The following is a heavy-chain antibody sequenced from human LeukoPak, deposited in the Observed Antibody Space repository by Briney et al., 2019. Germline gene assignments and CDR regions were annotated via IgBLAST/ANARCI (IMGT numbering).Heavy chain of an antibody. J-gene: IGHJ4*02. Sequence: GGSLRLSCAASGFTFSSYGMHWVRQAPGKGLEWVAVISYDGSNKYYAGSVKGRFTISRDNSKNTLYLQMNSLRAEDTAVYYCAKALVRGYSGYDSLWGQGTLVTVSS. D-gene: IGHD5-12*01. CDR1: GFTFSSYG. CDR2: ISYDGSNK. V-gene: IGHV3-30*18. CDR3: AKALVRGYSGYDSL.